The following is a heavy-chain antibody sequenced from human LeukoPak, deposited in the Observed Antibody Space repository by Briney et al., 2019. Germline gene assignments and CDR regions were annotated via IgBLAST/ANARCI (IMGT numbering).Heavy chain of an antibody. J-gene: IGHJ4*02. V-gene: IGHV3-49*04. CDR1: GFRFGGYA. Sequence: GGSLRLSCSGSGFRFGGYALSWVRQAPGKGLEWVGFIRSKALYGTSEYSASVEGRFSISRDDSNNIVYLQMNSLKTEDTAVYFCVRESVRDYYFDFWGQGTLVTVSS. CDR3: VRESVRDYYFDF. D-gene: IGHD3-10*02. CDR2: IRSKALYGTS.